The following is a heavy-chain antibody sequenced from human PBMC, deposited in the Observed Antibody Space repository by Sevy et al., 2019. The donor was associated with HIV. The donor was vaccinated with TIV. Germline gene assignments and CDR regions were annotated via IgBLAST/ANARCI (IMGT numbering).Heavy chain of an antibody. CDR3: ASTRDYYGSGSSFSHWFDP. CDR2: IYYSGST. Sequence: KQSQTLSLTCTVSGGSISSRSSYWGWIPQPPGKGLEWIGSIYYSGSTYSNPSLKSRLTMSVDTSKNQFSLKLSSVTAADTAVYYCASTRDYYGSGSSFSHWFDPWGQGILVTVSS. J-gene: IGHJ5*02. V-gene: IGHV4-39*01. CDR1: GGSISSRSSY. D-gene: IGHD3-10*01.